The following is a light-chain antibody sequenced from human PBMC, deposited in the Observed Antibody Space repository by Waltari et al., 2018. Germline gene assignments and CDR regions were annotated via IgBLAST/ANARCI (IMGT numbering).Light chain of an antibody. J-gene: IGLJ1*01. CDR1: PSAIGNFYP. V-gene: IGLV2-14*03. CDR2: GVA. Sequence: QSALTQPASVSVSPGQSITISCTGTPSAIGNFYPVSWYQQHPGKAPKLIIYGVANRPSGVSDRFSGSKSGNTASLTISGLQAEDEADYYCKSFTNRLTYVFGSGTKVSV. CDR3: KSFTNRLTYV.